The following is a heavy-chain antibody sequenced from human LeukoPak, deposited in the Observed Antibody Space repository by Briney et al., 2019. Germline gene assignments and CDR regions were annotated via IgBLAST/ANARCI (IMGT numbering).Heavy chain of an antibody. CDR1: GFTFSSYG. J-gene: IGHJ3*02. V-gene: IGHV3-30*03. Sequence: QPGRSLRLSCAASGFTFSSYGMHWVRQAPGKGLEWVAVISYDGSNKYYADSVKGRFTISRDNSKNTLYLQINSLRAEDTAVYYCARGIGWSSSWSDAFDIWGQGTMVTVSS. CDR2: ISYDGSNK. D-gene: IGHD6-13*01. CDR3: ARGIGWSSSWSDAFDI.